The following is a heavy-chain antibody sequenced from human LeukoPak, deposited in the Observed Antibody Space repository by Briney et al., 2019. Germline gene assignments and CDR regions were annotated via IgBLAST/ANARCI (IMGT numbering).Heavy chain of an antibody. CDR2: ISGGGDYI. CDR1: GFTFTSYA. D-gene: IGHD5-18*01. J-gene: IGHJ4*02. CDR3: AKNRGPGMAFYEC. Sequence: GGSLRLSCVASGFTFTSYAMTWVRQAPGKGLEWISAISGGGDYIYYGDSVKGRFTSSRDNSKSTLYLQMRKLRAEDTAVYYCAKNRGPGMAFYECWGQGTQVTVSS. V-gene: IGHV3-23*01.